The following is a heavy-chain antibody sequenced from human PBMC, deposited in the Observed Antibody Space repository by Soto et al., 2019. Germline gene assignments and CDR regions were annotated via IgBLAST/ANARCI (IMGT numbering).Heavy chain of an antibody. J-gene: IGHJ6*02. Sequence: RGGSLRLSCAASGFTFSSYSMNWVRQAPGKGLEWVSSISSSSSYIYYADSVKGRFTISRDNAKNSLYLQMNSLRAEDTAVYYCARDSDIRAFYYGMDVWGQGTMVTVSS. D-gene: IGHD3-10*01. V-gene: IGHV3-21*01. CDR3: ARDSDIRAFYYGMDV. CDR1: GFTFSSYS. CDR2: ISSSSSYI.